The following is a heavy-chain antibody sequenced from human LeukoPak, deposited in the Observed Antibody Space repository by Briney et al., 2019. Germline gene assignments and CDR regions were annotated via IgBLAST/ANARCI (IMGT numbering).Heavy chain of an antibody. CDR3: AILSGSGSYSYFDY. Sequence: GGSLRLSCSASGFTFSSYAMHWVRQAPGEGLEYISTLHGDGISTDYADSVRGRFTVSRDNSKNTIYLQMNSLRAEDTAVYYCAILSGSGSYSYFDYWGQGTLVTVSS. CDR2: LHGDGIST. CDR1: GFTFSSYA. V-gene: IGHV3-64*04. J-gene: IGHJ4*02. D-gene: IGHD3-10*01.